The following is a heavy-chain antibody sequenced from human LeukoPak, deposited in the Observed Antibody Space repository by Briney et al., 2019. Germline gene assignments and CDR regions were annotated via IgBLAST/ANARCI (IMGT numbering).Heavy chain of an antibody. CDR3: AREGAGREGHNFDY. V-gene: IGHV3-21*01. CDR1: GFIFSDYG. J-gene: IGHJ4*02. Sequence: SGGSLRLSCAASGFIFSDYGMNWVRQAPGKGLEWVSYISRSSRYIYYADSMKGRLTISRDNAKNSLYLQMDSLRAEDTALYHCAREGAGREGHNFDYWGQGTLVTVSS. D-gene: IGHD5-24*01. CDR2: ISRSSRYI.